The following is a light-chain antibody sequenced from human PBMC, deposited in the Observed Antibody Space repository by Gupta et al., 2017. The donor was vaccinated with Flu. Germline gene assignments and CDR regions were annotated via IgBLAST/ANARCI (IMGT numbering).Light chain of an antibody. J-gene: IGLJ3*02. Sequence: SYELTQPPSVSVSPGQTAIITCSGDILGDKYACWYQQKPGQAPVLVIDQDSKRTSGMPERFSGSNSGNTATLTSGGTQAMDEADYYCQAWDSSTGVFGGGTKLTVL. CDR3: QAWDSSTGV. CDR2: QDS. CDR1: ILGDKY. V-gene: IGLV3-1*01.